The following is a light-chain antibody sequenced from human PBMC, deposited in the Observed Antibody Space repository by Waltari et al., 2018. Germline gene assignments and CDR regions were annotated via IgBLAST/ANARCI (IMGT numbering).Light chain of an antibody. J-gene: IGLJ2*01. CDR2: DST. CDR1: TNNF. Sequence: QSALTQPASVSGSPGQSITITCTGTTNNFVSWYQLHPGNPPRLIISDSTDRPAGVPSRFSGSKSGDTASLTISGVQAEDEAHYYCSSFTSLRSVIFGGGTTLTVL. V-gene: IGLV2-14*01. CDR3: SSFTSLRSVI.